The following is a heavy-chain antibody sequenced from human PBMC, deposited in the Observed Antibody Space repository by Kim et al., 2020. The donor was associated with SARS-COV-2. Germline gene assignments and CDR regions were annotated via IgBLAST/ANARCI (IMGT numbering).Heavy chain of an antibody. V-gene: IGHV4-59*08. CDR1: GGSISSYY. Sequence: SETLSLTCTVSGGSISSYYWSWIRQPPGKGLEWIGYIYYSGSTNYNPSLKSRVTISVDTSKNQFSLKLSSVTAADTAVYYCARHDPDGSVFDYWGQGTLVTVSS. CDR2: IYYSGST. J-gene: IGHJ4*02. D-gene: IGHD3-10*01. CDR3: ARHDPDGSVFDY.